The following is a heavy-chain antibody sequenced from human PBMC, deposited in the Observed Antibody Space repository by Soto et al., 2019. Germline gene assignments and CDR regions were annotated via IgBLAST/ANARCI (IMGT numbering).Heavy chain of an antibody. CDR3: ARQYSSSWLRDYYYMDV. J-gene: IGHJ6*03. Sequence: EVQLVESGGGLVQPGGSLRLSCAASGFTFSSYWMSWVRQPPGKGLDWMANIKKDGSEKYNLDSGKGGFTISTDNAKNSLYLQRNSLRAEDTAVYYCARQYSSSWLRDYYYMDVWGKGTTVTVSS. V-gene: IGHV3-7*01. D-gene: IGHD6-13*01. CDR1: GFTFSSYW. CDR2: IKKDGSEK.